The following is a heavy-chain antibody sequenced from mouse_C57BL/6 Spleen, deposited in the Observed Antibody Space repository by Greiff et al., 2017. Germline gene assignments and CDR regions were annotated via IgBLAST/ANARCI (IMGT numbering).Heavy chain of an antibody. J-gene: IGHJ1*03. CDR1: GFTFSSYA. V-gene: IGHV5-4*03. CDR2: ISDGGSYT. Sequence: EVNVVESGGGLVKPGGSLKLSCAASGFTFSSYAMSWVRQTPEKRLEWVATISDGGSYTYYPDNVKGRFTISRENAKNNLYLQRSHLKSEYTAMYYCARYSSWYFDVWGTGTTVTVSS. D-gene: IGHD2-5*01. CDR3: ARYSSWYFDV.